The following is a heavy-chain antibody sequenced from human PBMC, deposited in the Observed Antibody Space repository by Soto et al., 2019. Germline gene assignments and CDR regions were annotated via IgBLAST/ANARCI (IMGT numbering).Heavy chain of an antibody. D-gene: IGHD4-17*01. CDR3: ARDLATTVTTGGMDV. V-gene: IGHV1-69*13. CDR1: GGTFSSYA. Sequence: ASVKVSCKASGGTFSSYAISWVRQAPGQGLEWMGGIIPIFGTANYAQKFQGRVTITADESTSTAYMELSSLRSEDTAVYYCARDLATTVTTGGMDVWGQGTTVTVSS. J-gene: IGHJ6*02. CDR2: IIPIFGTA.